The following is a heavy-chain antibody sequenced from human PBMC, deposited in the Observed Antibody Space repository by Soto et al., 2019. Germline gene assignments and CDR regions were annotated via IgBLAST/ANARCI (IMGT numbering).Heavy chain of an antibody. CDR1: GFTFSNYA. V-gene: IGHV3-23*01. J-gene: IGHJ4*02. CDR3: AKDFGHSDIASGYPTFVN. D-gene: IGHD3-9*01. Sequence: GGALRLSCAASGFTFSNYAMSWVRQAPGGGLEWVSAVSRSGENTYHADSVKGRFTISRDNSKNTLYLQMNSLRVEDTAIYYCAKDFGHSDIASGYPTFVNWGQGTLVTVSS. CDR2: VSRSGENT.